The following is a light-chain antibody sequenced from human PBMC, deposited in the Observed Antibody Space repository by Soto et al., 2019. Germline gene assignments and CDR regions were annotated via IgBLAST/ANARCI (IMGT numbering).Light chain of an antibody. CDR2: GAS. CDR3: QQYGSTPPKT. J-gene: IGKJ1*01. Sequence: EIVLTQSPGTLSLSPGERATLSCRASQSVTGSYLAWYQQKPGQAPRLLIYGASTSATGIPDRFSCSGSGTEFTLTISRLEPEDFAVYYCQQYGSTPPKTFGQGTKVEIK. V-gene: IGKV3-20*01. CDR1: QSVTGSY.